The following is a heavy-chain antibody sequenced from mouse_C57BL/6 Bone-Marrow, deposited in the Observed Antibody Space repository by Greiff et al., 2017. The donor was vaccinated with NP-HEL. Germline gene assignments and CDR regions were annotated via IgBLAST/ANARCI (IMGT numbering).Heavy chain of an antibody. V-gene: IGHV14-4*01. J-gene: IGHJ3*01. Sequence: VQLQQSGAELVRPGASVKLSCTASGFNIKDDYMHWVKQRPEQGLEWIGWIDPENGDTEYASKFQGKATITADTSSNTAHLQLSSLTSEDTAVYYCTTAWSAYWGQGTLVTVSA. CDR2: IDPENGDT. CDR3: TTAWSAY. CDR1: GFNIKDDY.